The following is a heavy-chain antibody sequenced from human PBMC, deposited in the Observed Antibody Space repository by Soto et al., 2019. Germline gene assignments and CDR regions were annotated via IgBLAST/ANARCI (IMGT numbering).Heavy chain of an antibody. V-gene: IGHV4-34*01. CDR3: ARGQVLRFLGWLSGPPYYYYGMDV. Sequence: PSETLSLTCAVYGGSFSGYYWSWIRQPPGKGLEWIGEINHSGSTNYNPSLKSRVTISVDTSKNQFSLKLSSVTAADTAVYYCARGQVLRFLGWLSGPPYYYYGMDVWGQGTTVTVSS. D-gene: IGHD3-3*01. CDR2: INHSGST. CDR1: GGSFSGYY. J-gene: IGHJ6*02.